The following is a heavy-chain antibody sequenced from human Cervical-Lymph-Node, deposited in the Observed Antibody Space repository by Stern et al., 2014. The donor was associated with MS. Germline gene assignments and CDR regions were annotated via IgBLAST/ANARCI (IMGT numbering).Heavy chain of an antibody. CDR1: GFTFTSYD. V-gene: IGHV1-8*01. CDR3: ARHIAARHERLYYYYGMDV. Sequence: QVQLVQSGAEVKKPGASVKVSCKASGFTFTSYDINWVRQATGQGLEWMGWMNPNSGNTGYAQKFQGRVTMTRNTSISTAYMELSSLRSEDTAVYYCARHIAARHERLYYYYGMDVWGQGTTVTVSS. CDR2: MNPNSGNT. J-gene: IGHJ6*02. D-gene: IGHD6-6*01.